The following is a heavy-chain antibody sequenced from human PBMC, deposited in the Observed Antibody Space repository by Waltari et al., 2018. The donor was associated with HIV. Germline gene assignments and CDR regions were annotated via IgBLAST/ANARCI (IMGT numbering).Heavy chain of an antibody. CDR3: ATLMVYAPRSHYYGMDV. CDR2: IHYSGSA. V-gene: IGHV4-59*01. CDR1: GGPIGSYY. D-gene: IGHD2-8*01. Sequence: QVQLQESGPGLVRPSETLSLTCPVAGGPIGSYYWGWIRQPPGKELEWIGYIHYSGSANYNPSLKSRVTVSVDTSKHQFSLKLSSVTAADTAVYYCATLMVYAPRSHYYGMDVWGQGTTVIVSS. J-gene: IGHJ6*02.